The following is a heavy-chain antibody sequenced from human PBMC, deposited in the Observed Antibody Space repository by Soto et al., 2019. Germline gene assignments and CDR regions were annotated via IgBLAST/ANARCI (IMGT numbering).Heavy chain of an antibody. CDR2: IYHSGST. CDR1: GGSISSGGYS. J-gene: IGHJ4*02. Sequence: PSETLSLTCAVSGGSISSGGYSWSWIRRPPGKGLEWIGYIYHSGSTYYNTSLKSRVTISVDRSKNQFSLKLSSVTAADTAVYYCARGRIQLCYSFDYWGQGTLVTVSS. D-gene: IGHD5-18*01. CDR3: ARGRIQLCYSFDY. V-gene: IGHV4-30-2*01.